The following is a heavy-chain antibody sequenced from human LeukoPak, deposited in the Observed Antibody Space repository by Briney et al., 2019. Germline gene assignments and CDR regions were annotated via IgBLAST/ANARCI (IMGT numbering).Heavy chain of an antibody. CDR3: ARGGGPYSSGWYGYDY. D-gene: IGHD6-19*01. J-gene: IGHJ4*02. V-gene: IGHV3-33*01. Sequence: PGRSLRLSCAASGFPFSSYGMHWVRQAPGKGLEWVAVIWYDGSNKYYADSVKGRFTISRDNAKNTLYLQMNSLRAEDTAVYYCARGGGPYSSGWYGYDYWGQGTLVTVSS. CDR2: IWYDGSNK. CDR1: GFPFSSYG.